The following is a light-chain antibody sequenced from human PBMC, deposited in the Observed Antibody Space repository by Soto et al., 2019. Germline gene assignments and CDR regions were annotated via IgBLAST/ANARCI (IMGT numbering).Light chain of an antibody. Sequence: DVQMTQSPSTLSASVGDRVTITCRASQTISNWLAWYQQRPGKAPQLLISDASRLESGVPSRFSGSGSGTEFTLNISSLQPDDSETYYCLQDYNYPWTFGQGTKVDIK. CDR1: QTISNW. J-gene: IGKJ1*01. CDR2: DAS. V-gene: IGKV1-5*01. CDR3: LQDYNYPWT.